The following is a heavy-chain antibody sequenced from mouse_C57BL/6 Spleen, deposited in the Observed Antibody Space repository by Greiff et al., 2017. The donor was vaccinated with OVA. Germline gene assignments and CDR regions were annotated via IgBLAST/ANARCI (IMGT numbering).Heavy chain of an antibody. CDR2: IHPNSGST. V-gene: IGHV1-64*01. CDR3: ARQVWDSYYFDY. Sequence: QVQLQQPGAELVKPGASVKLSCKASGYTFTSYWMHWVKQRPGQGLEWIGMIHPNSGSTNYNEKFKSKATLTVDKSSSTAYMQLSSLTSEDSAVYYCARQVWDSYYFDYWGQGTTLTVSS. CDR1: GYTFTSYW. D-gene: IGHD4-1*01. J-gene: IGHJ2*01.